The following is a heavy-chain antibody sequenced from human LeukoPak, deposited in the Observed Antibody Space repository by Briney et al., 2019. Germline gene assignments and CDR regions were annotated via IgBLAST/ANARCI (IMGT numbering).Heavy chain of an antibody. CDR2: ISYDGSNK. CDR3: ATVVVPAAMRGTDY. CDR1: GFTFSSYA. Sequence: PGGSLRLSCAASGFTFSSYAMHWVRQAPGKGLEWVAVISYDGSNKYYADSVKGRFTISRDNSKNTLYLQMNSLRAEDTVVYYCATVVVPAAMRGTDYWGQGTLVTVSS. V-gene: IGHV3-30*04. D-gene: IGHD2-2*01. J-gene: IGHJ4*02.